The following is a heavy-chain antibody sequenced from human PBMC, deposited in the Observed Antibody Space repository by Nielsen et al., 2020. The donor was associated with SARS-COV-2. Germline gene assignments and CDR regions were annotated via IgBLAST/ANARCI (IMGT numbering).Heavy chain of an antibody. CDR3: ARDRFGEFGTEGYYYYGMDV. CDR2: IYHSGST. Sequence: WIRQPPGKGLEWIGYIYHSGSTNYNPSLKSRVTISVDTSKNQFSLKLSSVTAADTAVYYCARDRFGEFGTEGYYYYGMDVWGQGTTVTVSS. J-gene: IGHJ6*02. D-gene: IGHD3-10*01. V-gene: IGHV4-59*01.